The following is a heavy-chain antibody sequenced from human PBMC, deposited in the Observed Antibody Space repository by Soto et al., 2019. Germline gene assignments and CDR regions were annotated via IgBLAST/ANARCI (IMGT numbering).Heavy chain of an antibody. CDR3: AREVSKYSGYDFDY. CDR2: ISGSGNT. D-gene: IGHD5-12*01. V-gene: IGHV3-23*01. Sequence: SGGSLRLSCAASGFTFGSYAMSWVRQAPGKGLEWVSLISGSGNTYYADSVKGRFTISRDTSKNTLSLQMNSLRAEDTAVYYCAREVSKYSGYDFDYWGQGTLVTVSS. J-gene: IGHJ4*02. CDR1: GFTFGSYA.